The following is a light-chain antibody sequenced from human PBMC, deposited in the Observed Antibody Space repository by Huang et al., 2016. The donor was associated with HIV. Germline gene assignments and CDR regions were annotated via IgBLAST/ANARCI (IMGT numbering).Light chain of an antibody. CDR3: QQLNSYPLT. CDR2: AAS. V-gene: IGKV1-9*01. J-gene: IGKJ4*01. CDR1: QGISSD. Sequence: IQLTQSPSSLSASVGDRVTITCRASQGISSDLAWYQPKPGKAPKLLIYAASTLQSGVPSRFSGSESGTDFTLTISSLQPEDFATYYCQQLNSYPLTFGGGTKVEIK.